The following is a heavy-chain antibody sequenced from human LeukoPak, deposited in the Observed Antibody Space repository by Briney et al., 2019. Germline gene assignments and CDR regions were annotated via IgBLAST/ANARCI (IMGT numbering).Heavy chain of an antibody. V-gene: IGHV3-11*01. CDR2: ISSSGSTI. CDR3: AREARELSGGSYPYAFDI. CDR1: GFTFSDYY. Sequence: AGGSLRLSCAASGFTFSDYYMSWIRQAPGKGLEWVSYISSSGSTIYYADSVKGRFTISRDNAKNSLYLQMNSLRAEDTAVYYCAREARELSGGSYPYAFDIWGQGTMVTVSS. D-gene: IGHD2-15*01. J-gene: IGHJ3*02.